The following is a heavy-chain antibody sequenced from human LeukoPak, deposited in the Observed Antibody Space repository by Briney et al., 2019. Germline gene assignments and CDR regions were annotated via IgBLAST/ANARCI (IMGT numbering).Heavy chain of an antibody. Sequence: GGSLRLSCAASGFTFSSYTMNWARQAPGKGLEWVSYISSSSSTIHYADSVKGRFTISRDNAKKSLYLQMNSLRAEDTAVYYCAKPSGQRDYYDSSDYYPYWGQGTLVTVSS. V-gene: IGHV3-48*01. D-gene: IGHD3-22*01. CDR1: GFTFSSYT. CDR2: ISSSSSTI. J-gene: IGHJ4*02. CDR3: AKPSGQRDYYDSSDYYPY.